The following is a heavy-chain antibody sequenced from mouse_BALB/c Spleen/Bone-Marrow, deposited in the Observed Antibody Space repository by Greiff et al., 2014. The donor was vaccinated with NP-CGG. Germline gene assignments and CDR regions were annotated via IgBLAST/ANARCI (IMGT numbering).Heavy chain of an antibody. V-gene: IGHV1-7*01. CDR3: SRNYDYDGWYYAMDY. J-gene: IGHJ4*01. CDR2: INPSNGYT. D-gene: IGHD2-4*01. CDR1: GYNFISYW. Sequence: VQRVESGAELAKPGASVKMSCKASGYNFISYWMHWVKQRPGQGLEWIGYINPSNGYTDYNQKFKDKATLTADKSSSKAYMQMSSLTSEDSAVYDCSRNYDYDGWYYAMDYWGQGTSVTVSS.